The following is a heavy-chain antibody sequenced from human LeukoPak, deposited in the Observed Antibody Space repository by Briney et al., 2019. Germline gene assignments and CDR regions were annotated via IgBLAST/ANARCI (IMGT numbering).Heavy chain of an antibody. V-gene: IGHV1-8*01. J-gene: IGHJ4*02. Sequence: ASVKVSCKASGDTFTTYDVNWVRQATGQGLEWMGWMNPNSGNTGYAQKFQGRVTMTRNTSISTAYMVLSSLRSDDTAVYYCVRTAGIFWSGACYLDSWGQGTLVTVSS. D-gene: IGHD3-3*01. CDR2: MNPNSGNT. CDR1: GDTFTTYD. CDR3: VRTAGIFWSGACYLDS.